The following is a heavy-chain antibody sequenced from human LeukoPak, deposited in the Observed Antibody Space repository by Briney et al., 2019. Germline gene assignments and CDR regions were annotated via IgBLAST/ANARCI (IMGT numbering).Heavy chain of an antibody. D-gene: IGHD3/OR15-3a*01. V-gene: IGHV3-11*04. CDR3: AKGQHSYSWTLDY. J-gene: IGHJ4*02. CDR1: GFTFSDYY. Sequence: PGGSLRLSCAASGFTFSDYYMSWIRQAPGKGLEWVSYISSSGSTIYYADSVKGRFTISRDDAKNSVYLEMNSLRAEDTAVYYCAKGQHSYSWTLDYWGRGTLVTVSS. CDR2: ISSSGSTI.